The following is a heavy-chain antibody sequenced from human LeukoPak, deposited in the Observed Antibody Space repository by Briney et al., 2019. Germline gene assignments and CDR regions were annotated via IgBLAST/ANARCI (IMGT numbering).Heavy chain of an antibody. CDR3: ARGADRMYYYGSGSYPLDY. CDR1: GLTFSKYA. CDR2: ITNSGGAT. Sequence: PGGSLRLSCEASGLTFSKYAMNWVRQTPGKGLEWLSVITNSGGATYYADSVKGRFTISRENAKNSLYLQMNSLRAGDTAVYYCARGADRMYYYGSGSYPLDYWGQGTLVTVSS. V-gene: IGHV3-23*01. J-gene: IGHJ4*02. D-gene: IGHD3-10*01.